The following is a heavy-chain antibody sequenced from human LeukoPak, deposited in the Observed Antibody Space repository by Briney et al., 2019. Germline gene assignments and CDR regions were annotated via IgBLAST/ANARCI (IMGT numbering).Heavy chain of an antibody. D-gene: IGHD2-2*01. CDR1: GFTFSSYA. V-gene: IGHV3-23*01. CDR3: ANGGQLPRDNY. CDR2: ISGSGGST. Sequence: PGGSLRLSCAASGFTFSSYAMSWVRQAPGKGLEWVSAISGSGGSTYYADSVKGRFTISRDNSKNTLYLQMTSLRAEDTAVYYCANGGQLPRDNYWGQGTLVTVSS. J-gene: IGHJ4*02.